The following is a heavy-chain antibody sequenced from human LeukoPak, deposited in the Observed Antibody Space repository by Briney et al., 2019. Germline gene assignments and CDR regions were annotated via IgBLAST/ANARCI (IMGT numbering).Heavy chain of an antibody. V-gene: IGHV3-21*01. Sequence: GGSLRLSCAASGFTFISKCMNSVRQAPGKGLEWVSSISSSSSYIYYADSVKGRFTISRDNAKNSLHLQMNSLRAEDTAVYYCARNPGIAAAGTGYWGQGTLVTVSS. J-gene: IGHJ4*02. CDR2: ISSSSSYI. CDR3: ARNPGIAAAGTGY. D-gene: IGHD6-13*01. CDR1: GFTFISKC.